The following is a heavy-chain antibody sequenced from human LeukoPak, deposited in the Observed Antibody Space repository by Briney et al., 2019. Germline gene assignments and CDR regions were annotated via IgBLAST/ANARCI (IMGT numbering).Heavy chain of an antibody. CDR1: GYNFASNW. V-gene: IGHV5-51*01. J-gene: IGHJ4*02. CDR2: VWPDGFEP. CDR3: SRMSYCGSGLFDS. Sequence: GESLKISCKDSGYNFASNWIGWGGQMPGKGLEWMGIVWPDGFEPPYTPSFQGQVIISVEKSISTAYLQWTSLNASATPTYYCSRMSYCGSGLFDSWGQGTLVTVSS. D-gene: IGHD3-10*01.